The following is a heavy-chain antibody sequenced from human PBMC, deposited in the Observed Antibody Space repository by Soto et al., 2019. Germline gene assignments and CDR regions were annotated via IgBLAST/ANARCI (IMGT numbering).Heavy chain of an antibody. V-gene: IGHV3-53*01. J-gene: IGHJ4*02. Sequence: GGSLRLSCAASGRSGSSNYMSWVRQAPGKGLEWVAVIYSGGSTYYADSVKGRFTISRDDSKNTVFLQMDRLRAEDTARYYCAIFYDFWTGPRDYWGQGIRVTVSS. D-gene: IGHD3-3*01. CDR3: AIFYDFWTGPRDY. CDR2: IYSGGST. CDR1: GRSGSSNY.